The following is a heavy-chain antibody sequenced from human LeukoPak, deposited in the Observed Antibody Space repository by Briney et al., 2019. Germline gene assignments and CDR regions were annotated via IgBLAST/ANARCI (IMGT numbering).Heavy chain of an antibody. D-gene: IGHD1-14*01. J-gene: IGHJ4*02. CDR1: GGSISSGSYY. CDR3: ARGPYKYEY. Sequence: SQTLSLTCTVSGGSISSGSYYWGWMRQPPGKGLEWIGSVHDSGSTYYGSSLKSRVIISLDTSKSQFSLKLSSVTAADTAVYYCARGPYKYEYWGQGILVTVSS. V-gene: IGHV4-39*07. CDR2: VHDSGST.